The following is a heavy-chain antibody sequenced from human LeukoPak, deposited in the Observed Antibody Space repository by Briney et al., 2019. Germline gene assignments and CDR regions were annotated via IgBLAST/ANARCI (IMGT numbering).Heavy chain of an antibody. Sequence: ASVKVSCKVSGYTLTELSMHWVRQAPGKGLEWMGGFDPEDGETIYAQKFQGRVTMTEDTSTDTAYMELSSLRSEDTAVYYCARDPRGVEGTRDYFDYWGQGTLVTVSS. V-gene: IGHV1-24*01. CDR3: ARDPRGVEGTRDYFDY. J-gene: IGHJ4*02. CDR2: FDPEDGET. CDR1: GYTLTELS. D-gene: IGHD2-2*01.